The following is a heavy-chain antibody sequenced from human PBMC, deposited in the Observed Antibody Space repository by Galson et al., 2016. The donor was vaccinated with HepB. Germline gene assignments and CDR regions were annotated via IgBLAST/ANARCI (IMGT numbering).Heavy chain of an antibody. D-gene: IGHD1-26*01. CDR2: IRSDGSNQ. Sequence: SLRLSCAASGFKFRNYGMDWVRQAPGKGLEWLAFIRSDGSNQYYADSVKGRFTISRENSKNMVYLQVNSLRAEDTAVYYCARKRGHSGSYFDYGLDVWGQGAPVTVSS. J-gene: IGHJ6*02. CDR3: ARKRGHSGSYFDYGLDV. V-gene: IGHV3-30*02. CDR1: GFKFRNYG.